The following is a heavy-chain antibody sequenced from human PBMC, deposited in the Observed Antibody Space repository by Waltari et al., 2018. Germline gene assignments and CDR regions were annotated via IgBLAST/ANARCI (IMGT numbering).Heavy chain of an antibody. V-gene: IGHV1-2*02. D-gene: IGHD3-10*01. CDR2: RNPHGGDI. CDR3: ALDHGGHGGLDY. Sequence: QVKLLQSGSEVKKPGSSVKVSCKASGYPFIGRYIQWVRQAPGQGPEWLGRRNPHGGDIDLTRMFHGRVTLTRDTSITTVYMEINRLRPDDTGVYFCALDHGGHGGLDYWGQGTLVTVSS. CDR1: GYPFIGRY. J-gene: IGHJ4*02.